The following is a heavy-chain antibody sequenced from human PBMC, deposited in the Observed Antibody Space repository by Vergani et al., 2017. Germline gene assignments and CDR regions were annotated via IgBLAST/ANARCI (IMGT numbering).Heavy chain of an antibody. D-gene: IGHD2-2*01. CDR3: AKASRKYCSSTSCVHYMDV. CDR1: GFTFSSYA. Sequence: EVQLVESGGGLEQPGRSLRLSCAASGFTFSSYAMSWVRQAPGKGLEWVSAISGSGGSTYYADSVKGRFTISRDNSKNTLYLQMNSLRAEDTAVYYCAKASRKYCSSTSCVHYMDVWGKGTTVTVSS. CDR2: ISGSGGST. V-gene: IGHV3-23*04. J-gene: IGHJ6*03.